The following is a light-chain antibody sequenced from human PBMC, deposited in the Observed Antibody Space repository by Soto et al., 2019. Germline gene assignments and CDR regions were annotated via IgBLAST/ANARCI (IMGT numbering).Light chain of an antibody. CDR2: AAS. Sequence: EIVLTQSLGSLSLSSGERATLSCRASQSVTSVYLAWYQQTPDQAPRLLIYAASRRGTGIPERFSGSGSGTDFTLIISRLEHGDFAVYSCHYYGYGRHTFGQGTKIEIK. CDR1: QSVTSVY. V-gene: IGKV3-20*01. J-gene: IGKJ2*01. CDR3: HYYGYGRHT.